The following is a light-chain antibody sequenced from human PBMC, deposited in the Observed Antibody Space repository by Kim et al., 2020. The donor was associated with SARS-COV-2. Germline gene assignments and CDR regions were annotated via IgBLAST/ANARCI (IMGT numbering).Light chain of an antibody. V-gene: IGLV3-21*04. CDR1: NIGSKN. J-gene: IGLJ3*02. CDR3: QVWDSSSDHPV. Sequence: SYELTQPPSVSVAPGKTTRLTCGGNNIGSKNVHWYQQKPDQAPVLVIFYDNDRPSGIPQRFSGSNSGNKATLTTSRVEAGDEADYYCQVWDSSSDHPVFGGGTKWTVL. CDR2: YDN.